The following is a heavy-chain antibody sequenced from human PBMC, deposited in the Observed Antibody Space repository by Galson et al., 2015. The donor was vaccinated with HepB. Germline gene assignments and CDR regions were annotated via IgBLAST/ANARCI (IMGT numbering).Heavy chain of an antibody. CDR3: AKGLSRGSPYRAFEM. CDR1: EFTFNNYD. CDR2: IGYTGGNT. J-gene: IGHJ3*02. Sequence: SLRLSCAASEFTFNNYDMSWVRQAPGKGLEWVSTIGYTGGNTSYADSVKGRFTISRDTSRNTLSLQMNSLRAEDTAVYYCAKGLSRGSPYRAFEMWGQGTMVTVSS. D-gene: IGHD3-10*01. V-gene: IGHV3-23*01.